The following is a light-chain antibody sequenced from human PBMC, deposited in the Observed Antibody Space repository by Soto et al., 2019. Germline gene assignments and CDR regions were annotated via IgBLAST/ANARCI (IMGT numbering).Light chain of an antibody. CDR3: QQSYRTPIT. Sequence: DIQMTQSPSSLSASVGDRVTITCQASQDISNYLNWYQQKPGKAPKLLIYDASNLETGVPSRFSGSGSGTDFTFTISSLQPEDIATYYCQQSYRTPITFGQGTRLEIK. V-gene: IGKV1-33*01. CDR2: DAS. J-gene: IGKJ5*01. CDR1: QDISNY.